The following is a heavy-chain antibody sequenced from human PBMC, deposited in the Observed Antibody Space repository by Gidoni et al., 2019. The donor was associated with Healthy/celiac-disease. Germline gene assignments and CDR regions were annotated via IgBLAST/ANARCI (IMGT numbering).Heavy chain of an antibody. CDR2: ISCSGGVT. Sequence: EVQLLESGGGLVKPGGSLRLSCAASGFTFSSYAMSWVRQAPGKGLEWVSAISCSGGVTYYADSVKGRFTISRDNSKNTLYLQMNSLRAEDTAVYYCAKSKAIVVPPYYFDYWGQGTLVTVSS. D-gene: IGHD3-22*01. J-gene: IGHJ4*02. CDR1: GFTFSSYA. V-gene: IGHV3-23*01. CDR3: AKSKAIVVPPYYFDY.